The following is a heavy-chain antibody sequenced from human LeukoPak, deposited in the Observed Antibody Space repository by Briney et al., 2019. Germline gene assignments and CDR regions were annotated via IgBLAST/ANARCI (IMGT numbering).Heavy chain of an antibody. V-gene: IGHV3-74*01. J-gene: IGHJ4*02. CDR2: INSDGSST. CDR3: ASQVRYGLDY. D-gene: IGHD1-14*01. Sequence: GGSLRLSCAASGFTISNYWMHWVRHAPGKGLGWVSRINSDGSSTYYADSVKGRFAISRDNAKNTLYLQINSLRAEDTAVYYCASQVRYGLDYWGQGALGTVSS. CDR1: GFTISNYW.